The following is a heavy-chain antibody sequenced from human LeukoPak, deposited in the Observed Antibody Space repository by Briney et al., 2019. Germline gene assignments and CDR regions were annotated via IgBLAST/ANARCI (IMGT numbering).Heavy chain of an antibody. CDR2: INHSGST. Sequence: PSETLSLTCAVYGGSFSGYYWSWIRQPPGKGLEWIGEINHSGSTNYNPSLKSRVTISVDTSKNQFSLNLTSVTAADTAVYFCAKMQLWTSDSFDVWGQGTKVTVSS. D-gene: IGHD5-18*01. V-gene: IGHV4-34*01. J-gene: IGHJ3*01. CDR3: AKMQLWTSDSFDV. CDR1: GGSFSGYY.